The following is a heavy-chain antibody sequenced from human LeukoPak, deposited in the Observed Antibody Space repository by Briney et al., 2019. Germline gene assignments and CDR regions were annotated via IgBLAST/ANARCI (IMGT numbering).Heavy chain of an antibody. CDR1: GYTFTSYG. Sequence: ASVKVSCKASGYTFTSYGISWVRQAPGQGLEWMGWISAYNGNTNYAQKLQGRVAMTTDTSTSTAYMELRSLRSDDTAVYYCASSNYYDSSGYYPWYNWFDPWGQGTLVTVSS. CDR3: ASSNYYDSSGYYPWYNWFDP. D-gene: IGHD3-22*01. J-gene: IGHJ5*02. V-gene: IGHV1-18*01. CDR2: ISAYNGNT.